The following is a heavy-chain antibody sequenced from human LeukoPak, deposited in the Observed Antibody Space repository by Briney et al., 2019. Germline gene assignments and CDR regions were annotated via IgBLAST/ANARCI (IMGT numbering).Heavy chain of an antibody. V-gene: IGHV4-59*08. Sequence: SETLSLTCTVSGGSISPLYWSWIRQPPGKGLEFIGYIYYSGTTNYNPSLKSRVTLSVDTSKNQFSLKLSSVTAADTAVYYCARYSGYEGGIDFWGQGTLVTVSS. D-gene: IGHD5-12*01. CDR2: IYYSGTT. CDR3: ARYSGYEGGIDF. J-gene: IGHJ4*02. CDR1: GGSISPLY.